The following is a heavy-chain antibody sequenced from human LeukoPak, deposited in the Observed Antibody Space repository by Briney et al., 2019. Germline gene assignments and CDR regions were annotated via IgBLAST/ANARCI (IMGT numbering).Heavy chain of an antibody. CDR3: ARDMAPSSGYSSSWPLGY. D-gene: IGHD6-13*01. Sequence: PGGSLRLSCAASGFTFSDFWMHWVRQAPGKGLVWVSRINSGGTVTNYADSVKGRLTISRDNAKNTLYLQMNSLRAEDTAVYYCARDMAPSSGYSSSWPLGYWGQGTLVTVSS. J-gene: IGHJ4*02. CDR2: INSGGTVT. CDR1: GFTFSDFW. V-gene: IGHV3-74*01.